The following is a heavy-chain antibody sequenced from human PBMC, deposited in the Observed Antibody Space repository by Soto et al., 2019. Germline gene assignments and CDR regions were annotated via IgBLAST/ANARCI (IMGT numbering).Heavy chain of an antibody. J-gene: IGHJ6*02. D-gene: IGHD5-12*01. CDR1: GGSISSCDYY. V-gene: IGHV4-30-4*01. Sequence: SETLSLTCTVSGGSISSCDYYWSWIRQPPGKGLEWIGYIYYSGSTYYNPSLKSRVTISVDTSKNQFSLKLSSVTAADTAVYYCARDVPNSGYDYSLYGMDVWGQGTTVTSP. CDR3: ARDVPNSGYDYSLYGMDV. CDR2: IYYSGST.